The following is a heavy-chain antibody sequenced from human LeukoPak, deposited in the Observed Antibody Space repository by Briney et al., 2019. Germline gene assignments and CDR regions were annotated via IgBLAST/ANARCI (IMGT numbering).Heavy chain of an antibody. CDR2: ISWNSGSI. Sequence: GGSLRLSCAASGFTFDDYAMHWVRQAPGKGLEWVSGISWNSGSIGYADSVKGRFTISRDNAKNSLYLQMNSLRAEDMASYYCAKGPSYYYYMDVWGKGTTVTVSS. V-gene: IGHV3-9*03. CDR1: GFTFDDYA. CDR3: AKGPSYYYYMDV. J-gene: IGHJ6*03.